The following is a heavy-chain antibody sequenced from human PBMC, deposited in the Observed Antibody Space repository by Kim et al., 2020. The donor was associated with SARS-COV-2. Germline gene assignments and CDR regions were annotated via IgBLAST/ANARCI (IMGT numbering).Heavy chain of an antibody. J-gene: IGHJ4*02. CDR3: ARCRLAFVPEYYFDY. Sequence: DSVNSRFTNSRDNAKNSLYLQMNGLRAEDTAVYYCARCRLAFVPEYYFDYWGQGTLVTVSS. V-gene: IGHV3-21*01. D-gene: IGHD3-3*02.